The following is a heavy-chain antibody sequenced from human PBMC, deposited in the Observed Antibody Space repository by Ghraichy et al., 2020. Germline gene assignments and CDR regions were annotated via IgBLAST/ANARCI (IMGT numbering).Heavy chain of an antibody. CDR3: AKGVIAVAGTGPFDY. Sequence: EGSLRLSCAASGFTFSSYAMSWVRQAPGKGLGWVSAISGSGGSTYYADSVKGRFTISRDNSKNTLYLQMNSLRAEDTAVYYCAKGVIAVAGTGPFDYWGQGTLVTVSS. CDR2: ISGSGGST. CDR1: GFTFSSYA. D-gene: IGHD6-19*01. J-gene: IGHJ4*02. V-gene: IGHV3-23*01.